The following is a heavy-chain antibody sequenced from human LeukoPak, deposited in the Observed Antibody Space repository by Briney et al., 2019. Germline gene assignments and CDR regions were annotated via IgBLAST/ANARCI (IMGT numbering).Heavy chain of an antibody. J-gene: IGHJ6*03. CDR1: GYTFTINY. CDR3: ARESLRYFDWLSYYMDV. CDR2: ISPSGGST. V-gene: IGHV1-46*01. D-gene: IGHD3-9*01. Sequence: ASVKVSCKSSGYTFTINYMHWVRQAPGQGPEWMGVISPSGGSTTYAQKFQGRVTLTRDMSTSTDYLELSSLRSEDTAVYYCARESLRYFDWLSYYMDVWGKGTTVTISS.